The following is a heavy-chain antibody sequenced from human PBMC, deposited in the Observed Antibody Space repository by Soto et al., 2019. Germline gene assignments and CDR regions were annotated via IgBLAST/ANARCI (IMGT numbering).Heavy chain of an antibody. CDR1: GFTFSSYW. CDR2: IKQDGSEK. J-gene: IGHJ4*02. V-gene: IGHV3-7*05. CDR3: ARDTVLWFVESRDDY. Sequence: EVQLVESGGGLVQPGGSLRLSCAASGFTFSSYWMSWVRQAPGKGLEWVANIKQDGSEKYYVDSVKGRFTISRDNAKNSLYLQMNSLRAEDTAVYYCARDTVLWFVESRDDYWGQGTLVTVSS. D-gene: IGHD3-10*01.